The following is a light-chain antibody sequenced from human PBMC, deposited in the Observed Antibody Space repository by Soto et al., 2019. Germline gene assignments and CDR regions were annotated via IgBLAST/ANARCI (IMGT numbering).Light chain of an antibody. V-gene: IGLV2-8*01. CDR3: CSYAGTKTLV. Sequence: QSALTQPPSASGSPGQSVTISCTGTISDIGTYYYVSWYQQHPGKAPKLIIYEVSERPSGVPDRFSSSTSGNTASLTVSGLQAEDEAHYYCCSYAGTKTLVFGGWTQLTVL. J-gene: IGLJ2*01. CDR2: EVS. CDR1: ISDIGTYYY.